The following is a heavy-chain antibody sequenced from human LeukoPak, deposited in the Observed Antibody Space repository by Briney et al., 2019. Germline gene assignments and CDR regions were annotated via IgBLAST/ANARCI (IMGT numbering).Heavy chain of an antibody. CDR1: GGSISSGGYY. Sequence: KPSETLSFTCTVSGGSISSGGYYWSWIRQPPGKGLEWIGYIYHSGSTYYNPSLKSRVTISVDRSKNQFSLKLSSVTAADTAVYYCAREENYYGSGTPFPDVWGKGTTVTVSS. V-gene: IGHV4-30-2*01. J-gene: IGHJ6*04. CDR3: AREENYYGSGTPFPDV. D-gene: IGHD3-10*01. CDR2: IYHSGST.